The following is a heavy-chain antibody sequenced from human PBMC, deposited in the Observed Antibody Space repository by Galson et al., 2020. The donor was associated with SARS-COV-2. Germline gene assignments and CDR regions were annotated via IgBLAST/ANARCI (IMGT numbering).Heavy chain of an antibody. CDR1: GYSISSGYY. Sequence: SETLSLTCTVSGYSISSGYYWGWIRQPPGQGLEWIGSIYHSGSTYYNPSLKSRVTISVDTSKNQFSLKLSSVTAADTAVYYCARESEMATSPDYWGQGTLVTVSS. CDR3: ARESEMATSPDY. V-gene: IGHV4-38-2*02. CDR2: IYHSGST. D-gene: IGHD5-12*01. J-gene: IGHJ4*02.